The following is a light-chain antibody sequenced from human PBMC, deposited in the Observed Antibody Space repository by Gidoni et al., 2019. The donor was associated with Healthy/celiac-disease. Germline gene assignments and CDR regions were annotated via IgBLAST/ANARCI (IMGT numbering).Light chain of an antibody. J-gene: IGLJ2*01. CDR2: DVS. CDR3: CSYAGSYTLSVV. Sequence: QSALTQPRSVSGSPGQSVAISCTGTSSDVGGYNYVSWYHQHPGKAPKLMIYDVSKRPSGVPDRFSGSKSGNTASLTISGLQAEDEADYYCCSYAGSYTLSVVFGGGTKLTVL. V-gene: IGLV2-11*01. CDR1: SSDVGGYNY.